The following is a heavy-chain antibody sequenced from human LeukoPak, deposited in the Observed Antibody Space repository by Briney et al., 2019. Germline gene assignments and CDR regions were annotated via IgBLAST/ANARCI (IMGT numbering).Heavy chain of an antibody. J-gene: IGHJ4*02. V-gene: IGHV4-61*02. Sequence: SETLSLTCTVSGGSISSGSYYWSWIRQPAGKGLEWIGRIYTSGSTNYNPSLKSRVTISVDTSKNQFSLKLSSVTAADTAVYYCARGGRIYNFDYWGQGTLVTVSS. CDR3: ARGGRIYNFDY. CDR1: GGSISSGSYY. D-gene: IGHD5-12*01. CDR2: IYTSGST.